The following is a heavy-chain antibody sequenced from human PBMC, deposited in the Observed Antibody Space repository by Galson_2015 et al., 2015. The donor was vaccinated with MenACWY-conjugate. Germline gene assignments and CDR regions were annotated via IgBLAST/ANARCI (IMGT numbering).Heavy chain of an antibody. J-gene: IGHJ4*02. D-gene: IGHD5-18*01. Sequence: SLRLSCAASGFTFSDYYMDWVRQAPGKGLEWVGRIRNKLYSYTTEYAASLKGRLTISRDDSKNSSHLQLNALKTEDTAVYFCARGGRRDSSGYTYAFAYWGQGTLVTVSS. CDR1: GFTFSDYY. CDR3: ARGGRRDSSGYTYAFAY. V-gene: IGHV3-72*01. CDR2: IRNKLYSYTT.